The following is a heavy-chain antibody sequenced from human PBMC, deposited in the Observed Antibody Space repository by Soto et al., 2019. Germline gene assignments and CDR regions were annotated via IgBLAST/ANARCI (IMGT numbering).Heavy chain of an antibody. Sequence: QVQLQESGPGLVKPSQTLSLTCTVSGGSISSGGYYWSWIRQHPGKGLEWSGYIYYSGSTYYNPSLKSRVTISADTSKNQFSLKLSSVTAADTAVYYCAREGGIVGATAADYWGQGTLVTVSS. V-gene: IGHV4-31*03. CDR2: IYYSGST. J-gene: IGHJ4*02. CDR3: AREGGIVGATAADY. CDR1: GGSISSGGYY. D-gene: IGHD1-26*01.